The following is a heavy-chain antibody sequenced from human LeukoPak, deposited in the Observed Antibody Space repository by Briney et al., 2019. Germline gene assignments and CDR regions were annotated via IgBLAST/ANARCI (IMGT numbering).Heavy chain of an antibody. V-gene: IGHV3-30*18. Sequence: GGSLRLSCAASGFTFSSYGMHWVRQAPGKGLEWVAVISYDGSNKYYADSVKGRFTISRDNSKNTLYLQMNSLRAEDTAVYYCAKGPRGPYYFDYWGQGTLVTVSS. CDR3: AKGPRGPYYFDY. J-gene: IGHJ4*02. CDR2: ISYDGSNK. CDR1: GFTFSSYG.